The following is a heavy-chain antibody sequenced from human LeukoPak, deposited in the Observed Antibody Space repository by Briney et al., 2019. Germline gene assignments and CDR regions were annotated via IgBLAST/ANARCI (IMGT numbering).Heavy chain of an antibody. D-gene: IGHD3-3*01. CDR2: INPNSGGT. J-gene: IGHJ6*02. CDR3: ARAQYDFWSGLKYGMDV. Sequence: ASVKVSCKASGYTFTSYGISWVRQAPGQGLEWMGWINPNSGGTNYAQKFQGRVTMTRDTSISTAYMELSRLRSDDTAVYYCARAQYDFWSGLKYGMDVWGQGTTVTVSS. V-gene: IGHV1-2*02. CDR1: GYTFTSYG.